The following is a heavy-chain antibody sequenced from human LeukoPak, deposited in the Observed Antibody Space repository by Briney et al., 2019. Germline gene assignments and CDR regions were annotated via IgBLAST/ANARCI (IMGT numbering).Heavy chain of an antibody. V-gene: IGHV4-39*07. D-gene: IGHD5-18*01. Sequence: SETLSLTCTVSGGSISSSSYYWGWIRQPPGKGLEWIGSIYYSGSTYYNPSLKSRVTISVDTSKNQFSLKLSSVTVADTAVYYCARDSSFKGYSYGLFDAFDIWGQGTMVTVSS. CDR1: GGSISSSSYY. CDR3: ARDSSFKGYSYGLFDAFDI. CDR2: IYYSGST. J-gene: IGHJ3*02.